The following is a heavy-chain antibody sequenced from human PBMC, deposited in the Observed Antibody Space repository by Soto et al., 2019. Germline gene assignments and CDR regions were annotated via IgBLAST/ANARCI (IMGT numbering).Heavy chain of an antibody. CDR2: ISYDGSNK. CDR3: AREWYYGSGSYYGNYYGMDV. CDR1: GFTFSSYA. V-gene: IGHV3-30-3*01. Sequence: QVQLVESGGGVVQPGRSLRLSCAASGFTFSSYAMHWVRQAPGKGLEWVAVISYDGSNKYYADSVKGRFTISRDNSKNTLYLQMNSLRAEDTAVYYCAREWYYGSGSYYGNYYGMDVWGQGTTVTVSS. J-gene: IGHJ6*02. D-gene: IGHD3-10*01.